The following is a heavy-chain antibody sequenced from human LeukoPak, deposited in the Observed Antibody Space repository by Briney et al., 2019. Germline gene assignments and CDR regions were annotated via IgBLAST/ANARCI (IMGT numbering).Heavy chain of an antibody. CDR2: IQQEGSEK. CDR3: ARDKIVGATHFDY. J-gene: IGHJ4*02. Sequence: GGSLRLSCAASGFTFSTYWVRWVRQARGKGLEWVVNIQQEGSEKSYVDSVKGRFTLSRDNAKNSLYLQMNSLRPEDTAVYYCARDKIVGATHFDYWGQGTLVTVSS. D-gene: IGHD1-26*01. CDR1: GFTFSTYW. V-gene: IGHV3-7*01.